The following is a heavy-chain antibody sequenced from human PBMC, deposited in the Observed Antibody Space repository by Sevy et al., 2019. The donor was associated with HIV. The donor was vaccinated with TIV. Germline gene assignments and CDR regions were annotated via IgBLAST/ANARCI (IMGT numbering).Heavy chain of an antibody. CDR3: AKEGCTKPHDY. D-gene: IGHD2-8*01. CDR1: GFTFSKYS. CDR2: LSFGCGEI. J-gene: IGHJ4*02. V-gene: IGHV3-23*01. Sequence: GSLRLSCAASGFTFSKYSMSWVRQPPGKGLEWVSTLSFGCGEINYADSVKGRFTISRDNSKSSVYLQMNNLRPEDTAVYYCAKEGCTKPHDYWGQGTLVTVSS.